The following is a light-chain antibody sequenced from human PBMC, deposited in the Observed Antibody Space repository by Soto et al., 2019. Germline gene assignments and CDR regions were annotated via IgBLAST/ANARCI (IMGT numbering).Light chain of an antibody. CDR1: QSVSNNY. CDR2: GSS. V-gene: IGKV3-20*01. Sequence: EVVLTQSPGTLSLSPGERATLSCRASQSVSNNYLSWYQQKPGQSPKLLIFGSSDRATGLADRFSGSGSGTDFTLTIISLEPEDFAVYYCQQYGSSPPYTFGQGTKLEIK. CDR3: QQYGSSPPYT. J-gene: IGKJ2*01.